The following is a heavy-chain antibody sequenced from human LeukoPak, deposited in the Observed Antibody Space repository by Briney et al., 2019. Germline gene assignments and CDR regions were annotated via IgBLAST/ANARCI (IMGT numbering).Heavy chain of an antibody. CDR2: INPSGGST. CDR1: GCIFTGYY. J-gene: IGHJ4*02. Sequence: ASVKVSCKASGCIFTGYYMHWVRQAPGQGLEWMGIINPSGGSTSYAQKFQGRVTMTRDMSTSTVYMELSSLRSEDTAVYYCARDSPYGDYVGYYFDYWGQGTLVTVSS. V-gene: IGHV1-46*01. D-gene: IGHD4-17*01. CDR3: ARDSPYGDYVGYYFDY.